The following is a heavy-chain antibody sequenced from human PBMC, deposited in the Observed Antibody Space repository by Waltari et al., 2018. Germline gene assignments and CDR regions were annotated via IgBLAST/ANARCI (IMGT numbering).Heavy chain of an antibody. V-gene: IGHV4-39*01. D-gene: IGHD3-3*01. Sequence: QLQLQESGPGLVKPSETLSLTCTVAGGSISSRICYWGWIRQPPGKGLEWIGSAYHNGNTYSNPSLKSRVTILVDMSKNQFSLELSSVTAADTAVYYCARVHYDFWSGYYIWGQGTLVTVPS. CDR2: AYHNGNT. CDR3: ARVHYDFWSGYYI. CDR1: GGSISSRICY. J-gene: IGHJ4*02.